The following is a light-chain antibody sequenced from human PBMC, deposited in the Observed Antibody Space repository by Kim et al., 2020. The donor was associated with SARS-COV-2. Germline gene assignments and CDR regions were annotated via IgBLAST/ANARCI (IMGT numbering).Light chain of an antibody. V-gene: IGKV3-11*01. J-gene: IGKJ5*01. CDR1: QSIAFH. CDR3: QQRSNWPIT. CDR2: DAS. Sequence: EIVLTQSPGTLSLSPGERATPSCGASQSIAFHLAWYQQRPGQAPRLLIFDASNRATGIPARFSGRGSGTDFTLTISSLEPEDFGVYYCQQRSNWPITFGQGTRLEIK.